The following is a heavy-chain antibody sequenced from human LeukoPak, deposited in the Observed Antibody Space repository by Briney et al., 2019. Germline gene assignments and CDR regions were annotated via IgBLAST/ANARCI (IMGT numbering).Heavy chain of an antibody. CDR2: INPNSGGT. Sequence: ASVKVSCKASVYTFTGYYMHWVRQAPGQGLEWMGLINPNSGGTNYAQKFQGRVTMTRDTSFRTAYMELSRLRSDDTAVYYCARAGDCGGYCPDDYWGQGTLVTVSS. V-gene: IGHV1-2*02. CDR1: VYTFTGYY. J-gene: IGHJ4*02. D-gene: IGHD2-21*02. CDR3: ARAGDCGGYCPDDY.